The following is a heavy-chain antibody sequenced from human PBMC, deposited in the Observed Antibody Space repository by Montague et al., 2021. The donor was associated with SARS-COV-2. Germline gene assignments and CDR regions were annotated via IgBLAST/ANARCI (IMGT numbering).Heavy chain of an antibody. D-gene: IGHD3-16*01. CDR2: ISYDGSNK. CDR1: GFTFSSYA. Sequence: SLRLSFSASGFTFSSYAMHWVRQAPGRGLEWVAVISYDGSNKYYADSVKGRFTISRDNSKNTLYLQMNSLRAEDTAVYYCAREFLFTDAFDIWGQGTMVTVSS. V-gene: IGHV3-30-3*01. J-gene: IGHJ3*02. CDR3: AREFLFTDAFDI.